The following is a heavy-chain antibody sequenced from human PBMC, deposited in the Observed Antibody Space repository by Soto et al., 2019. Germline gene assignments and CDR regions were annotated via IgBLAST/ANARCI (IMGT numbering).Heavy chain of an antibody. V-gene: IGHV3-48*03. D-gene: IGHD2-2*01. J-gene: IGHJ4*02. Sequence: GGSLRLSCAASRFTFSTYEMNWVRQAPGKGLEWVSYIRSSGNTVYYADSVKVRFTISRNNPRNSLYLKMNSLRDEDTALYYCVRYCSTTLGKGGAKRPLDYGGQGTLVTVSS. CDR2: IRSSGNTV. CDR3: VRYCSTTLGKGGAKRPLDY. CDR1: RFTFSTYE.